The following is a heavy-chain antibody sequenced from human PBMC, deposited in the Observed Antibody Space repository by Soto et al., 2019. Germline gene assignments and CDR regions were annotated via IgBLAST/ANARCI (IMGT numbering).Heavy chain of an antibody. Sequence: GGSLRLSCAASGFTFSSYAMHWVRQAPGKGLEWVAVISYDGSNKYYADSVKGRFTISRDNSKNTLYLQMNSLRAEDTAVYYCARDYYGSGSSEYFQHWGQGTRVTVSS. CDR2: ISYDGSNK. CDR3: ARDYYGSGSSEYFQH. V-gene: IGHV3-30-3*01. J-gene: IGHJ1*01. CDR1: GFTFSSYA. D-gene: IGHD3-10*01.